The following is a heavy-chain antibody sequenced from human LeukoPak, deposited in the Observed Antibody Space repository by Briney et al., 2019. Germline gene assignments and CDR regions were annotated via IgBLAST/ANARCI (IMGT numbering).Heavy chain of an antibody. CDR3: ARDTGYCSSTSCYGWFDP. CDR1: GGSISSSSYY. Sequence: PSETLSLTCTVSGGSISSSSYYWGWIRQPPGKGLEWIGSIYYSGSTYYNPSLKSRVTISVDRSKNQFSLKLSSVTAADTAVYYCARDTGYCSSTSCYGWFDPWGQGTLVTVSS. D-gene: IGHD2-2*01. V-gene: IGHV4-39*07. CDR2: IYYSGST. J-gene: IGHJ5*02.